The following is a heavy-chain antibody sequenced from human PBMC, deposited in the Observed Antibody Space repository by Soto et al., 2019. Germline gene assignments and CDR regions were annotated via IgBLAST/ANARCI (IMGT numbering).Heavy chain of an antibody. V-gene: IGHV3-21*01. CDR1: GFMFSAYT. CDR2: ISSDSDHI. J-gene: IGHJ5*02. D-gene: IGHD3-22*01. Sequence: PGGSLRLSCAASGFMFSAYTMNWVRQAPGKGLEWLSSISSDSDHIDYADSVRGRFTVSRDNARKSLYLQMDSLGAEDTGVYYCATPYYYNHWGPGTLVT. CDR3: ATPYYYNH.